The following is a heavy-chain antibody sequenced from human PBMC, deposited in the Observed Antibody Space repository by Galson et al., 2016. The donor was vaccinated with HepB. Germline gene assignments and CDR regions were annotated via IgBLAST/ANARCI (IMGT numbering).Heavy chain of an antibody. D-gene: IGHD2-2*01. CDR1: GYKFSNYW. CDR3: ARPCATSCYPAADAFHV. J-gene: IGHJ3*01. CDR2: IYPSNSNT. Sequence: QSGAEVKKPGESLKISCKTSGYKFSNYWIAWVRQMPGKGLEWMGMIYPSNSNTRYSPSFQGQVTMSADKSTSTAYLQWSSLKASDTAMYYCARPCATSCYPAADAFHVWGQGTMVTVSS. V-gene: IGHV5-51*01.